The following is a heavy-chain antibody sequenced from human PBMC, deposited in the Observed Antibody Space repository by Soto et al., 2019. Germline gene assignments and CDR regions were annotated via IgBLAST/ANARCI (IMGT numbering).Heavy chain of an antibody. Sequence: WETRSLTCTVSGGSISSYYWSWIRQPPGKGLEWIGYIYYSGSTNYNPSLKSRVTISVDTSKNQFSLKLSSVTAADTAVYYCAGHPDYGDYDYYYYGMDVWGQGTTVTVSS. D-gene: IGHD4-17*01. J-gene: IGHJ6*02. V-gene: IGHV4-59*01. CDR1: GGSISSYY. CDR2: IYYSGST. CDR3: AGHPDYGDYDYYYYGMDV.